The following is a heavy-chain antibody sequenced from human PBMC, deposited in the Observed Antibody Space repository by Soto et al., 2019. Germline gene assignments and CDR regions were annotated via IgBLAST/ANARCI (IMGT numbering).Heavy chain of an antibody. CDR2: IYYSGST. J-gene: IGHJ5*02. CDR1: GGSISSGGYY. Sequence: SETLSLTCTVSGGSISSGGYYWSWIRQHPGKGLEWIGYIYYSGSTYYNPSLKSRVTISVDTSKNQFSLKLSSVTAADTAVYYCARVWSAGTPITNWFDPWGQGTLVTVSS. D-gene: IGHD1-1*01. CDR3: ARVWSAGTPITNWFDP. V-gene: IGHV4-31*03.